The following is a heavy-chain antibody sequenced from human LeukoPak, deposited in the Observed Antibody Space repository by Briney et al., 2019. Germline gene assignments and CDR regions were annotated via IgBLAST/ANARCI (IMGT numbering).Heavy chain of an antibody. Sequence: SETLSLTCAVYGGSFSGYYWSWIRQPPGKGLEWIGEINHSGSTNYNLSLKSRVTISVDTSKNQFSLKLSSVTAADTAVYYCARGWGYSSGWYFDYWGQGTLVTVSS. CDR3: ARGWGYSSGWYFDY. V-gene: IGHV4-34*01. CDR2: INHSGST. J-gene: IGHJ4*02. D-gene: IGHD6-19*01. CDR1: GGSFSGYY.